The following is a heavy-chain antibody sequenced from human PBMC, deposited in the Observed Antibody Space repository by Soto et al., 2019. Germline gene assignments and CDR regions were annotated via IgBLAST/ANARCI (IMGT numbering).Heavy chain of an antibody. Sequence: QVQLQQSGPGLVKPSETLSLTCSVSSGPSSSHNWGWIRQPPGRGLEWIGYVYSTGGTSYNPSLKSRVTISADTSTNQISLTLNSVTAADTDVYYCVRQGIGNLHGLVDVWGQGTTVRVSS. V-gene: IGHV4-59*08. CDR1: SGPSSSHN. CDR3: VRQGIGNLHGLVDV. CDR2: VYSTGGT. D-gene: IGHD1-1*01. J-gene: IGHJ6*02.